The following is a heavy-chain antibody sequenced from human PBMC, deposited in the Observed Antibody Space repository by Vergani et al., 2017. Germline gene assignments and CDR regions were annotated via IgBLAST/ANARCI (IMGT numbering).Heavy chain of an antibody. Sequence: VQLLESGGGLVQPGGSLRLSCAASGFTFSSSAMSWVRQAPGKGLEWSASIYYSGSTYYNPSLKSRVTISVDTSKNQFSLKLSSVTAADTAVYFCARHYTVEGLVKLGWSDPWGQGILVTVSS. D-gene: IGHD6-19*01. CDR2: IYYSGST. CDR1: GFTFSSSAM. J-gene: IGHJ5*02. V-gene: IGHV4-38-2*01. CDR3: ARHYTVEGLVKLGWSDP.